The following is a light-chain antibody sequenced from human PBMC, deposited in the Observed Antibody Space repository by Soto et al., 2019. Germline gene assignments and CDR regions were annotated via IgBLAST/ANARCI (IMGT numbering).Light chain of an antibody. CDR3: QQYNNWPIT. Sequence: EIVMTQSPATLSASPGERAPLSCRASQSVRSTYLAWYKQPPGQAPRLLIYGASTRATGIPARLRGSVSGTEFTLPISSLQSEDGATDYGQQYNNWPITFGQGTRLEIK. V-gene: IGKV3-15*01. CDR1: QSVRSTY. CDR2: GAS. J-gene: IGKJ5*01.